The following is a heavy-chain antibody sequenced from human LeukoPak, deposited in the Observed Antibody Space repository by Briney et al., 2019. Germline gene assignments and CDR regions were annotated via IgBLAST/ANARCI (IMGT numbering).Heavy chain of an antibody. CDR3: ARGAYDFWSGYPFDY. Sequence: SVKVSCKASGGTFSSYAISWVRQSPGQGREWMGGIIPIFGTANYAQKFQGRVTITADESTSTAYMELSSLRSEDTAVYYCARGAYDFWSGYPFDYWGQGTLVTVSS. D-gene: IGHD3-3*01. CDR2: IIPIFGTA. CDR1: GGTFSSYA. V-gene: IGHV1-69*13. J-gene: IGHJ4*02.